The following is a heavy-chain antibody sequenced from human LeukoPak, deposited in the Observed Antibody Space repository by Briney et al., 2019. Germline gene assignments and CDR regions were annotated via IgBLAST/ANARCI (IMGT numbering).Heavy chain of an antibody. CDR3: ASPVAARHYYYYYMDV. CDR2: INTNTGNP. V-gene: IGHV7-4-1*02. D-gene: IGHD6-6*01. Sequence: ASVKVSCKASGYTFTSYAMNWVRQAPGQGLEWMGWINTNTGNPTYAQGFTGRFVFSLDTSVSTAYLQISSLKAEDTAVYYCASPVAARHYYYYYMDVWGKGTTVTVSS. J-gene: IGHJ6*03. CDR1: GYTFTSYA.